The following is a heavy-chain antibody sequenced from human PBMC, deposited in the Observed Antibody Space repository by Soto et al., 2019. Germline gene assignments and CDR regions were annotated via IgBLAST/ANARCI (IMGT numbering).Heavy chain of an antibody. CDR2: IYWDDDK. Sequence: QITLKESGPTLVKPTQTLTLNCTFSGFSLSTSGVGVGWIRQPPGKALEWLALIYWDDDKRYSPSLKSRLTIPMDTSKTQVVLTMTNMDPVDTATYYCAHSPIQLWLLSYFDYWGQGTLVTVSS. V-gene: IGHV2-5*02. CDR1: GFSLSTSGVG. J-gene: IGHJ4*02. CDR3: AHSPIQLWLLSYFDY. D-gene: IGHD5-18*01.